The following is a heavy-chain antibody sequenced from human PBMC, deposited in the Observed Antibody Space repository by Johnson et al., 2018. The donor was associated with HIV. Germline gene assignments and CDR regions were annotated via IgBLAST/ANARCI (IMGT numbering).Heavy chain of an antibody. CDR2: ISYDGSNK. CDR3: ARDASLRFLEWFDAFDI. D-gene: IGHD3-3*01. Sequence: QVQLVESGGGVVQPGRSLRLSCAASGFTFSSYAMHWVSQAPGKGLEWVAVISYDGSNKYYADSVKGRFTISRDNAKNSLYLQMNSLRAEDTAVYYCARDASLRFLEWFDAFDIWGQGTMVTVSS. V-gene: IGHV3-30*04. J-gene: IGHJ3*02. CDR1: GFTFSSYA.